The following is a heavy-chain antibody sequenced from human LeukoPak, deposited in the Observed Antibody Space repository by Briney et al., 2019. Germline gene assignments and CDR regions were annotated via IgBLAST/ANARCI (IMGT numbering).Heavy chain of an antibody. Sequence: PSETLSLTCAVYGGSFSGYYWSWIRQPPGKGLEWIGEINHSGSTNYNPSLKSRVTISVDTSKNQFSLKVRSVTAADTAVFYCERRAFPRCYSLWGQGTLVTVSS. CDR1: GGSFSGYY. V-gene: IGHV4-34*01. CDR3: ERRAFPRCYSL. D-gene: IGHD2-15*01. J-gene: IGHJ4*02. CDR2: INHSGST.